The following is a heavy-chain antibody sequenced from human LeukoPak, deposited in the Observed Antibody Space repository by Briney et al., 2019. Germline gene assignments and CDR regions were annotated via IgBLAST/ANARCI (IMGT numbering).Heavy chain of an antibody. J-gene: IGHJ4*02. V-gene: IGHV3-74*01. D-gene: IGHD2-2*01. CDR2: INSDASDT. Sequence: GGSLRLSCAASGFTFSRHWMHWVRQSPGKGLVWISRINSDASDTNYADFVKGRFTISRDNAKNTVYLQINSLRDEDTAVYYCARICSSTDCLIPDWGQGTLVTVSS. CDR1: GFTFSRHW. CDR3: ARICSSTDCLIPD.